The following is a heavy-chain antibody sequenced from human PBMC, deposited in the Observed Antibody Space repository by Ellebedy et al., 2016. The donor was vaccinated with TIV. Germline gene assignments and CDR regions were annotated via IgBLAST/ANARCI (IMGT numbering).Heavy chain of an antibody. V-gene: IGHV3-74*01. CDR2: INIDGSST. Sequence: GESLKISCAASGFSSGFSFSRYAMGWVRQAPGKGPVWVSRINIDGSSTSYADSVKGRFTISRDNAKNTLYLQMNSLKAEDTAMYYCSTLSDTGYWGHGTLVTVSS. CDR3: STLSDTGY. CDR1: GFSSGFSFSRYA. D-gene: IGHD2-21*02. J-gene: IGHJ4*01.